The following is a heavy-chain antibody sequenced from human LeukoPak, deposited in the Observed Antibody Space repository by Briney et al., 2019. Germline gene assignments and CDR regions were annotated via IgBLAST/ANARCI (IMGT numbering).Heavy chain of an antibody. CDR3: AREYCFGPFGMDA. CDR1: RLPLSRFA. V-gene: IGHV3-64D*09. Sequence: GGSLRPSCSASRLPLSRFAMPTVRQAPGKGLEYVSAISDSGGSTYYADSVKGRFTISRDNSKITLYLQMSSLRPEATAVYFCAREYCFGPFGMDAWCQGTTVTVSS. D-gene: IGHD2-21*02. J-gene: IGHJ6*02. CDR2: ISDSGGST.